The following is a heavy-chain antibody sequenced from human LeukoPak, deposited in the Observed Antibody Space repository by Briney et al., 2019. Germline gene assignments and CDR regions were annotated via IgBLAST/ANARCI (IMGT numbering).Heavy chain of an antibody. CDR3: ARDYCGGDCFPDY. CDR1: GYTFTGYY. D-gene: IGHD2-21*02. CDR2: INPNSGDT. J-gene: IGHJ4*02. V-gene: IGHV1-2*06. Sequence: ASVKVSCKASGYTFTGYYVHWVRQAPGQGLEWMGRINPNSGDTNYAQKFQGRVTLTRDTSISTAYMELSRLRSDDTAVCYCARDYCGGDCFPDYWGQGTLVTVSS.